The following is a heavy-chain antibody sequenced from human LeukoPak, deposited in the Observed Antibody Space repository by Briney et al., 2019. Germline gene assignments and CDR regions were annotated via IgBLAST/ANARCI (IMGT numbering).Heavy chain of an antibody. CDR3: ARAITYSGSYAFDI. V-gene: IGHV3-23*01. D-gene: IGHD1-26*01. CDR2: ISGNGGST. CDR1: GLTFSSYA. J-gene: IGHJ3*02. Sequence: GGSLRLSCAASGLTFSSYAMSWVRQAPGKGLEWVSAISGNGGSTYYADSVKGRFTISRDNSKNTLYLQMNSLRAEDTAVYYCARAITYSGSYAFDIWGQGTMVTVSS.